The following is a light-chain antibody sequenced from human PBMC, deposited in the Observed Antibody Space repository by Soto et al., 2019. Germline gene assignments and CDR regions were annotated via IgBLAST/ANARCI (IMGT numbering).Light chain of an antibody. CDR3: SSYTSSSTPI. Sequence: QSVLTQPASVSGSPGQSITISCTGTSSDVAGYNYVSWYQQHPGKAPKLMIYDVSNRPSGVSNRFSGSKSGNTASLTISGLQAEDEAVYYCSSYTSSSTPIFGGGTKLTVL. CDR1: SSDVAGYNY. V-gene: IGLV2-14*01. CDR2: DVS. J-gene: IGLJ2*01.